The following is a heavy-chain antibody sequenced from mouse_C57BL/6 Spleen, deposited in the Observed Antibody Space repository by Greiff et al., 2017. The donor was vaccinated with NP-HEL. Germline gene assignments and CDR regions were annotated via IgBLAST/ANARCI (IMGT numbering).Heavy chain of an antibody. V-gene: IGHV1-64*01. J-gene: IGHJ3*01. CDR2: IHPNSGST. CDR1: GYTFTSYW. D-gene: IGHD1-1*01. Sequence: QVQLKQPGAELVKPGASVKLSCKASGYTFTSYWMHWVKQRPGQGLEWIGMIHPNSGSTNYNEKFKSKATLTVDKSSSTAYMQLSSLTSEDSAVYYCARWGGGSSPFAYGGQGTLVTVSA. CDR3: ARWGGGSSPFAY.